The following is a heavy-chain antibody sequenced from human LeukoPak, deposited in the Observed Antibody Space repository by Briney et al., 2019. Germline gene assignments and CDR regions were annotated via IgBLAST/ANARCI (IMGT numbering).Heavy chain of an antibody. CDR3: ARAAARRFDY. V-gene: IGHV1-46*01. CDR2: INPTGGST. Sequence: ASVKVSCKASGYTFPSYFMHWVRQAPGQGLEWMGIINPTGGSTTYAQKFQGRVTMTRDTSTSTVYMELSSLRSDDTAVYYCARAAARRFDYWGQGALVTVSS. CDR1: GYTFPSYF. D-gene: IGHD6-6*01. J-gene: IGHJ4*02.